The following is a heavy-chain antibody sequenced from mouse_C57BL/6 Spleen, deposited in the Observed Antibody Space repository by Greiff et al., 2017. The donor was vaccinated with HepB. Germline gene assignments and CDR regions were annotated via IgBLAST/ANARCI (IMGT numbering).Heavy chain of an antibody. CDR1: GFSFNTYA. CDR2: IRSKSNNYAT. CDR3: VTLTRFAY. J-gene: IGHJ3*01. V-gene: IGHV10-1*01. Sequence: DVKLVESGGGLVQPKGSLKLSCAASGFSFNTYAMNWVRQAPGKGLEWVARIRSKSNNYATYYADSVKDRFTISRDDSESMLYLQMNNLKTEDTAMYYCVTLTRFAYWGQGTLVTVSA. D-gene: IGHD1-3*01.